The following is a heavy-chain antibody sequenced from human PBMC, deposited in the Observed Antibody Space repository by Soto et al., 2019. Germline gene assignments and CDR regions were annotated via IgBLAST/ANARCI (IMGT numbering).Heavy chain of an antibody. J-gene: IGHJ4*02. CDR2: IYHSGST. D-gene: IGHD6-13*01. CDR1: VGAISSSNW. Sequence: PSETLSLTRPVSVGAISSSNWWSLVRQPPGKGLEWIGEIYHSGSTNYNPSLKSRVTISVDKSKNQFSLKLSSVTAADTAVYYCARWRVRQQLAGLDYWGQGTLVTVSS. V-gene: IGHV4-4*02. CDR3: ARWRVRQQLAGLDY.